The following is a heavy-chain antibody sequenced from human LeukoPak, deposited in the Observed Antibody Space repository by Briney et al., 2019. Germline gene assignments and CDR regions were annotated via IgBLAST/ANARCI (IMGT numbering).Heavy chain of an antibody. CDR3: ARDQRYCSGGGCYGWFDP. V-gene: IGHV3-23*01. Sequence: GGSLRLSCSASGFDFGNYAMAWVRQAPGKGLEWVSAISGGGSNTYSADSVKGRFTISRDNSKNTLHLQMNSLRAEDTAVYYCARDQRYCSGGGCYGWFDPWGQGTLVTVSS. CDR2: ISGGGSNT. J-gene: IGHJ5*02. CDR1: GFDFGNYA. D-gene: IGHD2-15*01.